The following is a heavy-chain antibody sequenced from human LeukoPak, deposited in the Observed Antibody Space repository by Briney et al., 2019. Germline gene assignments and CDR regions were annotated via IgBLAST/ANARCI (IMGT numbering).Heavy chain of an antibody. CDR1: GFTFSSNY. D-gene: IGHD3-3*01. CDR3: ARATYDFWSGPNFDY. V-gene: IGHV3-53*01. CDR2: IYSGGST. J-gene: IGHJ4*02. Sequence: GGSLRLSCAASGFTFSSNYMSWVRQAPGKGLEWVSVIYSGGSTYYADSVKGRLTISRDNSKNTLYLQMNSLRAEDTAVYYCARATYDFWSGPNFDYWGQGTLVTVSS.